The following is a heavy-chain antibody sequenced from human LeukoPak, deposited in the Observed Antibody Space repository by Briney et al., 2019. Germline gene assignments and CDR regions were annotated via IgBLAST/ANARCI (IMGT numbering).Heavy chain of an antibody. CDR1: GFTVSANY. J-gene: IGHJ1*01. Sequence: PGGSLRLSCAASGFTVSANYMSWVRQAPGKGLEWVSVLYSGGSTYYADSVKGRFTISRDNSKNTLCLQMNSLRPEDTAVYYCAREPYDSSGYPIGCFQHWGQGTLVTVSS. CDR3: AREPYDSSGYPIGCFQH. D-gene: IGHD3-22*01. CDR2: LYSGGST. V-gene: IGHV3-66*02.